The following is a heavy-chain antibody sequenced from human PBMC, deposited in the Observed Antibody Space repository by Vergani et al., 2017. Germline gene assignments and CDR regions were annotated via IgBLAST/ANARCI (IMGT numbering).Heavy chain of an antibody. CDR2: ISSSSSYI. D-gene: IGHD3-10*01. V-gene: IGHV3-21*02. CDR3: ARDRYYRGSGSYPYFYYYGLDF. CDR1: SFKLGDYG. Sequence: VQLVESGGGVVQPGRSLRLSCTPSSFKLGDYGMHWVLQAPGKGLEWVSSISSSSSYIHYSDSLKGRFTISRDNAKSSLYLQMNSLRAEDTGVYYCARDRYYRGSGSYPYFYYYGLDFGGQGTAVTFSS. J-gene: IGHJ6*02.